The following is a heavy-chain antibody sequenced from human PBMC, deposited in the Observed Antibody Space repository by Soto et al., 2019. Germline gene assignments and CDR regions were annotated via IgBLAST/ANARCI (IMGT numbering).Heavy chain of an antibody. CDR1: GLTVSSNY. Sequence: SGGSLRLSCAVSGLTVSSNYMSWVRQAPGKGLEWVSIIYSAGSTYYADSVKGRFTISRDNSKNTVYLQMNSLRGDDTAVYYCARVFTDTAKVFDYWGQGTLVTVSS. J-gene: IGHJ4*02. CDR3: ARVFTDTAKVFDY. D-gene: IGHD5-18*01. V-gene: IGHV3-53*01. CDR2: IYSAGST.